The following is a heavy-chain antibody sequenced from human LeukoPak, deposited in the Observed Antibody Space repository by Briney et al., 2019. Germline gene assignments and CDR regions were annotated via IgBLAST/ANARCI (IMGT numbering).Heavy chain of an antibody. D-gene: IGHD2/OR15-2a*01. CDR1: GFIFSDYH. V-gene: IGHV3-11*04. CDR2: ISSSGSTI. J-gene: IGHJ5*02. CDR3: VRDPFFSVP. Sequence: GGSLRLSCAASGFIFSDYHMNWIRQSPGKGLEWVSHISSSGSTIYYADSVKGRFSISRDNAKSSLYLQMNSLRVEDTALYYCVRDPFFSVPWGQGTLVTVSS.